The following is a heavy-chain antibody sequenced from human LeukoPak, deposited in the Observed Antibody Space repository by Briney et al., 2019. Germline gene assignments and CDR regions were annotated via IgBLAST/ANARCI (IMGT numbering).Heavy chain of an antibody. CDR3: ARDQAGIAVAGTFDY. CDR1: GFTVRSNY. V-gene: IGHV3-66*01. Sequence: GGSLRLSCAASGFTVRSNYMSWVRQAPGKRLERVSVTYSGGSTYYADAVKGRFTISRDNSKKTLYLQMNSLRAEDTAVYYCARDQAGIAVAGTFDYWGQGTLVTVSS. CDR2: TYSGGST. D-gene: IGHD6-19*01. J-gene: IGHJ4*02.